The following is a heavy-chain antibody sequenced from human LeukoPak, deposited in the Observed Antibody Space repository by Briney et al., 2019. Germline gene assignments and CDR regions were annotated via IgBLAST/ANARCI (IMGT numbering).Heavy chain of an antibody. Sequence: ASVKVSCKASGYTFTSYGISWVRQAPGQGLEWMGWISAYNGNTNYAQKLRGRVTMTTDTSTSTAYMELRSLRSDDTAVYYCARDPGIYSSSWTSFDYWGQGTLVTVSS. CDR3: ARDPGIYSSSWTSFDY. CDR1: GYTFTSYG. CDR2: ISAYNGNT. D-gene: IGHD6-13*01. J-gene: IGHJ4*02. V-gene: IGHV1-18*04.